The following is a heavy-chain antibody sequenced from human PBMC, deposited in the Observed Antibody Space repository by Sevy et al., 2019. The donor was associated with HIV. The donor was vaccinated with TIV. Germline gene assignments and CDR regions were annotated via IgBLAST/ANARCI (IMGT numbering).Heavy chain of an antibody. CDR2: IYVGGSDI. CDR1: GYSFTSYW. D-gene: IGHD3-10*01. Sequence: GESLKISCKGSGYSFTSYWIGWVRQMPGKGLEWMGIIYVGGSDIRYSPSFQGQVTISADKSTSTAYLQWSSLKASDTAMYYCTRLGVTGNMAALFDPWGQGTLVTVSS. V-gene: IGHV5-51*01. J-gene: IGHJ5*02. CDR3: TRLGVTGNMAALFDP.